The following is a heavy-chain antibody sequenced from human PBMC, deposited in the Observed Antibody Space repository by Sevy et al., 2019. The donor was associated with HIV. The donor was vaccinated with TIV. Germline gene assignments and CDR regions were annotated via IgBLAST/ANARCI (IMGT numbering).Heavy chain of an antibody. J-gene: IGHJ4*02. CDR2: ISGSGGST. Sequence: GGSLRLSCAASGFTFSSYAMSWVRQAPGKGLEWVSAISGSGGSTYYAHSVKGRFTISRDNSKNTLYLQMNSLRAEDTAVYYCAKYYCSGSYYKTPFDYWGQGTLVTVSS. V-gene: IGHV3-23*01. D-gene: IGHD3-10*01. CDR3: AKYYCSGSYYKTPFDY. CDR1: GFTFSSYA.